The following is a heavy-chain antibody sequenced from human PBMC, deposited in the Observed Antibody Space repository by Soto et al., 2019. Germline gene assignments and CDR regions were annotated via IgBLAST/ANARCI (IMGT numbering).Heavy chain of an antibody. CDR2: ISFDGSDK. CDR1: GFTFANYG. Sequence: QVQLVESGGGVVQPGRSLRLSCAASGFTFANYGMHWVRQAPGKGLEWLAVISFDGSDKNYADSVKGRFTVSRDNSKNTLYLQMKSLRVEDTALYFCARRFLTTPGNFFDYWGQGTLVTVSS. J-gene: IGHJ4*02. CDR3: ARRFLTTPGNFFDY. D-gene: IGHD4-17*01. V-gene: IGHV3-33*01.